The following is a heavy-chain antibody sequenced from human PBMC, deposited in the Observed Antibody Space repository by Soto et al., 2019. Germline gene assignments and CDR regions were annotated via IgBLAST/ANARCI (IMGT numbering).Heavy chain of an antibody. CDR3: ASAMAASVFDI. D-gene: IGHD2-2*01. J-gene: IGHJ3*02. Sequence: GESLKISCKGSGYSFTSCWISWVRQMPGKGLEWMGRIDPSDSYTNYSPSFQGHVTISADKSISTAYLQWSSLKASDTAMYYCASAMAASVFDIWGQGTMVIVSS. V-gene: IGHV5-10-1*01. CDR1: GYSFTSCW. CDR2: IDPSDSYT.